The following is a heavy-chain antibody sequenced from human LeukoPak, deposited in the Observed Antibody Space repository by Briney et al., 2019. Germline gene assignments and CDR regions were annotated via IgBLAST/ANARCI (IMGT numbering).Heavy chain of an antibody. CDR3: ARAQHGGNSGSNFDY. CDR2: IYSGGNT. V-gene: IGHV3-53*01. CDR1: GFTVSSNY. D-gene: IGHD4-23*01. J-gene: IGHJ4*02. Sequence: GGSLRLSCAASGFTVSSNYMSWVRQAPGKGLEWVSVIYSGGNTYYADSVKGRFTVSRDNSKDTLYLQMNSLRAEDTAVYYCARAQHGGNSGSNFDYWGQGTLVTVSS.